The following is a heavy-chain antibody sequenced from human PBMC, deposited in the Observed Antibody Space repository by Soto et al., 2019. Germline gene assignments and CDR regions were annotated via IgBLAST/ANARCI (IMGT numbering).Heavy chain of an antibody. Sequence: QVQLVQSGAYVKKPGSSVKVSCKASVGTFNNYAITWVRQAPGQGLEWMGGIIPILGTANYAQKFQGRVTITADESTSTSYMELSSLRSEDTAVYYCASSYGTSWYGDYWGQGPLVTVSS. CDR1: VGTFNNYA. J-gene: IGHJ4*02. V-gene: IGHV1-69*01. CDR2: IIPILGTA. D-gene: IGHD6-13*01. CDR3: ASSYGTSWYGDY.